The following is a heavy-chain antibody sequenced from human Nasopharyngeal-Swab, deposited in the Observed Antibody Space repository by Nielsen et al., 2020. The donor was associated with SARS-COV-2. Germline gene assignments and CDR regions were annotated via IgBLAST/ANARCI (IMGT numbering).Heavy chain of an antibody. Sequence: GESLKISCAASGFTFSSFAMSWVRQAPGKGLEWVSSISGSGGSIYYADSVKGRFTISRDNSKNTLYLQMNSLRAEDTAVYYCARAHSGSYFSAFDIWGQGTMVTVSS. D-gene: IGHD1-26*01. V-gene: IGHV3-23*01. CDR3: ARAHSGSYFSAFDI. CDR1: GFTFSSFA. J-gene: IGHJ3*02. CDR2: ISGSGGSI.